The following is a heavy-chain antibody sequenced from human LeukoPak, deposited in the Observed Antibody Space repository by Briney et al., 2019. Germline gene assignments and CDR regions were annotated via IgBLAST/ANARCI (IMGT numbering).Heavy chain of an antibody. Sequence: PGGSLRLSCAVSGFTFSSYSMNWVRQAPGKGLEWVSSISTSSSYIYYADSVKGRFTISRDNAKNSLCLQMNSLRAEDTAMYYCAKTTDNYYYYNMDVWGKGTTVTVSS. CDR2: ISTSSSYI. J-gene: IGHJ6*03. V-gene: IGHV3-21*01. D-gene: IGHD1-1*01. CDR1: GFTFSSYS. CDR3: AKTTDNYYYYNMDV.